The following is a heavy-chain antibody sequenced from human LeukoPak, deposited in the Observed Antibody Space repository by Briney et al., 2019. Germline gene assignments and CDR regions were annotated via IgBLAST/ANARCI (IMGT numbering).Heavy chain of an antibody. CDR3: GRDRDYVFAS. D-gene: IGHD4-17*01. CDR2: IGGTHSNI. V-gene: IGHV3-48*02. CDR1: GFTVSSNY. J-gene: IGHJ4*02. Sequence: GGSLRLSCAASGFTVSSNYMSWVRQAPGKGLEWVSYIGGTHSNIYYADSVKGRFTISRDDAKNSLYLQMNSLRDEDTAVYYWGRDRDYVFASGAQETRVPVSS.